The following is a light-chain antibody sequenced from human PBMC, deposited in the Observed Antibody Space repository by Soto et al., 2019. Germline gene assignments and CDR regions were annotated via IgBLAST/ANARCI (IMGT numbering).Light chain of an antibody. CDR3: QQLNTLPLT. CDR2: EAS. V-gene: IGKV1-9*01. Sequence: DIQLTQSPSLLSASVGDRVTITCRASHDISTYLAWYQQKPGKAPKLMIYEASTLQSGVPSRFSGSGSGTEFTLTISALLPEDFATYHCQQLNTLPLTFGQGTRLDTK. J-gene: IGKJ5*01. CDR1: HDISTY.